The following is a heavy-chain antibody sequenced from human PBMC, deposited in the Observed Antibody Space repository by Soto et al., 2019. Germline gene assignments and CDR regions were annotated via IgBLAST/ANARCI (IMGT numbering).Heavy chain of an antibody. Sequence: QVLESGGGVVQPGRPLTLSCSASGFSLNHYGVSWVRQAPGKGLVWIATFLYTDSLQSFADSVRGRFSMSRDTSKNILVLHMTSLRVDDTAVYYCARSQFAVFFDDWGPGTLVSVSS. CDR3: ARSQFAVFFDD. V-gene: IGHV3-33*01. CDR1: GFSLNHYG. CDR2: FLYTDSLQ. J-gene: IGHJ5*02. D-gene: IGHD6-19*01.